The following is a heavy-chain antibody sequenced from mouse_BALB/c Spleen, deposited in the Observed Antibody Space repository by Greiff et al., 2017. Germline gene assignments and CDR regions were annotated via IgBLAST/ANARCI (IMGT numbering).Heavy chain of an antibody. V-gene: IGHV5-4*02. CDR3: ARGMITTWVDY. D-gene: IGHD2-4*01. CDR2: ISDGGSYT. CDR1: GFTFSDYY. Sequence: EVQRVESGGGLVKPGGSLKLSCAASGFTFSDYYMYWVRQTPEKRLEWVATISDGGSYTYYPDSVKGRFTISRDNAKNNLYLQMSSLKSEDTAMYYCARGMITTWVDYWGQGTSVTVSS. J-gene: IGHJ4*01.